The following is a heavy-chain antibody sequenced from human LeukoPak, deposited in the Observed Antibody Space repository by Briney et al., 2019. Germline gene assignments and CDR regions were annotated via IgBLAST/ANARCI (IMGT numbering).Heavy chain of an antibody. CDR3: ATSARSDAFDI. J-gene: IGHJ3*02. CDR1: GGSISSYY. Sequence: SETLSLTCTVSGGSISSYYWSWIRQPPGKGLEWIGYIYYSGSTDYNPSLKSRVTISVDTSKDQFSLKLSSVTAADTAVYYCATSARSDAFDIWGQGTMVTVSS. CDR2: IYYSGST. V-gene: IGHV4-59*01.